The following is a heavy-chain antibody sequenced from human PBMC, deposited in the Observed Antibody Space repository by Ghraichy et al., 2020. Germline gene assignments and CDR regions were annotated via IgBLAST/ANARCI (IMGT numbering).Heavy chain of an antibody. CDR2: TRNRANGYTT. V-gene: IGHV3-72*01. CDR1: GFTFSDHY. J-gene: IGHJ4*02. Sequence: GESLNISCAASGFTFSDHYMDWVRQAPGKGLEWVGRTRNRANGYTTEYAASVKGRFTISRDDSKNSVYLQMNSLKTEDTAVYYCAWLYGDDHWGQGTLVTVSS. CDR3: AWLYGDDH. D-gene: IGHD3-22*01.